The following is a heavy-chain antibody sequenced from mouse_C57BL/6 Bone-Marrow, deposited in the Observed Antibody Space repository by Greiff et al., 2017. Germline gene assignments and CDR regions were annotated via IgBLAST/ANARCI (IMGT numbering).Heavy chain of an antibody. CDR3: ARGAQATPMDY. V-gene: IGHV5-17*01. J-gene: IGHJ4*01. D-gene: IGHD3-2*02. CDR1: GFTFSDYG. CDR2: ISSGSSTI. Sequence: EVQLQQSGGGLVKPGGSLKLSCAASGFTFSDYGMHWVRQAPEKGLEWVAYISSGSSTIYYADTVKGRFTISRDNAKNTLFLQMTSLRSEDTAMYYCARGAQATPMDYWGQGTSVTVSS.